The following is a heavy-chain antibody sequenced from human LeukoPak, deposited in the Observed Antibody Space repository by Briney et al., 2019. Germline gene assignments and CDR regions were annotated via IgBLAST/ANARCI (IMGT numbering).Heavy chain of an antibody. J-gene: IGHJ4*02. V-gene: IGHV3-33*01. CDR3: ARDMNVQGYTYAQENFDY. CDR1: GFTFSYYG. Sequence: GGSLRLSCAASGFTFSYYGMHWVRQAPGKGLEWVAVIWYDGSKKYYADSMKGRFTISRDNSKSTLYLQMNSLRPEDTAVYYCARDMNVQGYTYAQENFDYWGQGTLVTVSS. CDR2: IWYDGSKK. D-gene: IGHD5-18*01.